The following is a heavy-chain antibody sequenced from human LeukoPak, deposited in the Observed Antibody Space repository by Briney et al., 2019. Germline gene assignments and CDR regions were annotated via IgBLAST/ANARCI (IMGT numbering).Heavy chain of an antibody. J-gene: IGHJ4*02. CDR2: ISWNSGSI. V-gene: IGHV3-9*01. CDR3: AKDLKAVAGPSIDY. D-gene: IGHD6-19*01. Sequence: EXXXGISWNSGSIGYADSVKGRFTISRDNAKNSLYLQMNSLRAEDTALYYCAKDLKAVAGPSIDYWGQGTLVTVSS.